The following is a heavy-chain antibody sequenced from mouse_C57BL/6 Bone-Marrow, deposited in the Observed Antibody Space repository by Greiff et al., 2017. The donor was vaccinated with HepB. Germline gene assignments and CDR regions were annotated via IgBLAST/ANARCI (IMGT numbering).Heavy chain of an antibody. J-gene: IGHJ4*01. Sequence: QVQLQQSGAELARPGASVKLSCKASGYTFTSYGISWVKQRTGQGLEWIGEIYPRSGNTYYNEKFKGKATLTADKSSSPAYMELRSLTSEDSAVYFCADDYGGNAMDYWGQGTSVTVSS. D-gene: IGHD2-4*01. CDR2: IYPRSGNT. CDR1: GYTFTSYG. CDR3: ADDYGGNAMDY. V-gene: IGHV1-81*01.